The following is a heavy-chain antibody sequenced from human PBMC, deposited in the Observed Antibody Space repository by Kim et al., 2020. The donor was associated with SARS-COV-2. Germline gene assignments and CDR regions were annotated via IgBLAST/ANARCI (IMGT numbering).Heavy chain of an antibody. J-gene: IGHJ3*02. Sequence: GGSLRLSCAASGFTFSSYGMHWVRQAPGKGLEWVAVISYDGSNKYYADSVKGRFTISRDNSKNTLYLQMNSLRAEDTAVCYCARDSYCSGGSCYRAFDIWGQGTMVTVSS. CDR3: ARDSYCSGGSCYRAFDI. CDR2: ISYDGSNK. CDR1: GFTFSSYG. V-gene: IGHV3-33*05. D-gene: IGHD2-15*01.